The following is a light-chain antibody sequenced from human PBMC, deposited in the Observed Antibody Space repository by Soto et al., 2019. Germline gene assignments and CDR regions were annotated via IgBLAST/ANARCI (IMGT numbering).Light chain of an antibody. J-gene: IGKJ4*01. CDR2: DAS. CDR1: QSLSNY. V-gene: IGKV3-11*01. CDR3: QQRDNWPGT. Sequence: EIVLTQSPATLSLSPGERATLSCRASQSLSNYIAWYQQKPGQAPRLLIYDASTRATGVAARFSGSGSGTDFTLTTSSLDPEFFAVYYCQQRDNWPGTFGGGTKVEIK.